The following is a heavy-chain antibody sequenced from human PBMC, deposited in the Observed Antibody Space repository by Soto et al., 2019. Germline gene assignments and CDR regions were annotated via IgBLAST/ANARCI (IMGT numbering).Heavy chain of an antibody. CDR3: VRDGSKSLREWFDP. CDR1: GGTISKSF. V-gene: IGHV4-4*07. J-gene: IGHJ5*02. Sequence: QVQLQESGPGLVKPSETLSLTCSVSGGTISKSFWSWVRKPVGRDLEWMGRIYVTGSTDYNPSLRGRITMSVYIVNKTFSLRLTSVTAPDTGVYYCVRDGSKSLREWFDPWGQG. CDR2: IYVTGST.